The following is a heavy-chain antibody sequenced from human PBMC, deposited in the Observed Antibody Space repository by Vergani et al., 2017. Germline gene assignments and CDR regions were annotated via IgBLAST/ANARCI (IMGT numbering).Heavy chain of an antibody. J-gene: IGHJ4*02. CDR1: GFTFSSYE. D-gene: IGHD1-1*01. CDR2: ISSSGSTI. CDR3: ARPRGETGTPAFYYFDY. Sequence: EVQLVESGGGLVQPGGSLRLSCAASGFTFSSYEMNWVRQAPGKGLEWVSYISSSGSTIYYADSVKGRFTISRDNAKNSLYLQMNSLRAEDTAVYYCARPRGETGTPAFYYFDYWGQGTLVTVSS. V-gene: IGHV3-48*03.